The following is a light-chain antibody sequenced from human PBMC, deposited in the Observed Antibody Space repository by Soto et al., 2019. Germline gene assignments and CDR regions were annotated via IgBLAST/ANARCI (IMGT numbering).Light chain of an antibody. CDR1: SSDIGGYNY. CDR3: SSFAGGPYV. Sequence: QSALTQPRSGSGSPGQSVAISCTGTSSDIGGYNYVSWYQQHPGRAPKLVIYHVSKRPSGVPDRFSGSKSGNTASLTISGLQAEDEADYYCSSFAGGPYVFGTGTKVTVL. CDR2: HVS. J-gene: IGLJ1*01. V-gene: IGLV2-11*01.